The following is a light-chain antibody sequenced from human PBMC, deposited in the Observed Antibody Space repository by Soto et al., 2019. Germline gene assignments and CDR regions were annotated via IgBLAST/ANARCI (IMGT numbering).Light chain of an antibody. J-gene: IGKJ2*01. CDR1: QTISSY. V-gene: IGKV1-39*01. CDR3: QQSYRTPNT. CDR2: AAS. Sequence: DIQMTQSPSSLSESVGDRVTITCRASQTISSYLNWYQQKPGNAPKLLIYAASSLQSGVPSRFSGSGSGADFTLTISSLHREDFATYYCQQSYRTPNTFGQGTKLEIK.